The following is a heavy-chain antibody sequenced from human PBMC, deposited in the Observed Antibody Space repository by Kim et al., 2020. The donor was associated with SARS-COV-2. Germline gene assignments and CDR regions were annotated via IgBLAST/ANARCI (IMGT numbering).Heavy chain of an antibody. CDR1: GYTFIGNF. J-gene: IGHJ4*02. V-gene: IGHV1-2*06. CDR2: ITPNNGDT. D-gene: IGHD2-15*01. Sequence: ASVKVSCKTSGYTFIGNFMHWVRQAPGQGLEWMGRITPNNGDTIYAEKFQGSVTLTRDTSIITVYMEVDSLRSDDTAVYYCATYSGSWFWGQGTLVTVSS. CDR3: ATYSGSWF.